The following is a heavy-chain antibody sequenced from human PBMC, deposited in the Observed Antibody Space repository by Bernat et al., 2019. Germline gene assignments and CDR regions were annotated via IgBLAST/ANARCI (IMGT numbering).Heavy chain of an antibody. Sequence: QMQLVQSGPEVKKPGTSVKVSCKASGFTFTSSAVQWVRQARGQRLEWIGWIVVGSGNTNYAQKFQERVTITGDMSTSTAYMELSSLRSEDTAVYYCAGGSSPYYYYGMDVWAKGPRSPSP. CDR3: AGGSSPYYYYGMDV. J-gene: IGHJ6*02. CDR2: IVVGSGNT. D-gene: IGHD1-26*01. CDR1: GFTFTSSA. V-gene: IGHV1-58*01.